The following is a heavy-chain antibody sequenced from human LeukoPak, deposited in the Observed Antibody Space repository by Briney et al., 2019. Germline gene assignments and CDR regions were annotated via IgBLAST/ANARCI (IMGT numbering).Heavy chain of an antibody. CDR1: GGTFSSYA. V-gene: IGHV1-69*13. D-gene: IGHD2-2*01. CDR3: AREVPRCSSTSCYYYYYYGMDV. CDR2: IIPIFGTA. Sequence: SVKVSCKASGGTFSSYAISWVRQAPGQGLEWMGGIIPIFGTANYAQKFQGRVTITADESTSTAYMELSSLRSEDTAVYYCAREVPRCSSTSCYYYYYYGMDVWGQGTTVTVSS. J-gene: IGHJ6*02.